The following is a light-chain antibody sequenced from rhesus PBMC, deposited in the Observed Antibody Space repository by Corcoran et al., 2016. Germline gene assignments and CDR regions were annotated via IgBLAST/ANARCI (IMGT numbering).Light chain of an antibody. J-gene: IGLJ1*01. CDR3: CSYAGSYTYS. CDR2: EVN. Sequence: QAALTQPRSVSGSPGQSVTISCTGTSSDIGSYNYVSWYQQRPGTAPKLMIYEVNKRPSGVSDRFSGSKSANTASLTISGLQAEDVADYYCCSYAGSYTYSFGGGTRLTVL. V-gene: IGLV2-32*01. CDR1: SSDIGSYNY.